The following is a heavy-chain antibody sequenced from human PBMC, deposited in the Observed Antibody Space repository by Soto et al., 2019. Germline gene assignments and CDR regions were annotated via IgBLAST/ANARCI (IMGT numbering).Heavy chain of an antibody. V-gene: IGHV1-2*04. CDR1: GYSFTDYH. Sequence: ASVKVSCKASGYSFTDYHIHWVRQAPGQGLEWLGRINPKGGGTSTAQKFQGWVAMTRDRSISTVYMELTRLRSDDTAVYFCARGHSTDCSNGVCSFFYNHEMDVWGQGTTVTVSS. CDR3: ARGHSTDCSNGVCSFFYNHEMDV. J-gene: IGHJ6*02. D-gene: IGHD2-8*01. CDR2: INPKGGGT.